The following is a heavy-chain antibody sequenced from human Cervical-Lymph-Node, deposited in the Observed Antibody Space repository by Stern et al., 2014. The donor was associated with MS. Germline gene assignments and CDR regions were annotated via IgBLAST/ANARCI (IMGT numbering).Heavy chain of an antibody. D-gene: IGHD4-23*01. CDR3: ARDGRGNFFYFDL. CDR2: IIPMYGTI. Sequence: QVQLGQSGAELKTPGSSVRISCKASGGTFTSYAINWVRQAPGQGLEWMGGIIPMYGTINYAQNFQGRVTISADESTGTAYIKLTDLTSEDTAVFYCARDGRGNFFYFDLWGRGTLVTVSS. CDR1: GGTFTSYA. V-gene: IGHV1-69*01. J-gene: IGHJ2*01.